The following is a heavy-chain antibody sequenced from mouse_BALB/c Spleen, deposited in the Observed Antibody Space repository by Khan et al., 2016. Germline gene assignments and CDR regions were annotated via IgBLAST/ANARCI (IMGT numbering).Heavy chain of an antibody. V-gene: IGHV14-3*02. Sequence: VQLQQSGAELVKPGASVKLSCTVSGFNIKDTYMYWVKQRPEQGLEWIGRIDPANGNSKYDPKFQGKATITADTSSNTAYLQLSSLTSEDTAVSYDARDYYGSRWYFDVWGAGTTVTVSS. CDR3: ARDYYGSRWYFDV. D-gene: IGHD1-1*01. CDR2: IDPANGNS. CDR1: GFNIKDTY. J-gene: IGHJ1*01.